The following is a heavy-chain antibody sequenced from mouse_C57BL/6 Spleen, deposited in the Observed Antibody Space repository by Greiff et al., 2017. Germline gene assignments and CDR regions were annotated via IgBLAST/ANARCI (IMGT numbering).Heavy chain of an antibody. CDR3: TNSKGG. Sequence: EVQGVESGAELVRPGASVKLSCTASGFNIKDDYMHWVKQRPEQGLEWIGWIDPENGDTEYASKFQGKATITADTSSNTAYLQLSSLTSEDTAVYYCTNSKGGWGTGTTVTVSS. D-gene: IGHD2-5*01. CDR2: IDPENGDT. CDR1: GFNIKDDY. J-gene: IGHJ1*03. V-gene: IGHV14-4*01.